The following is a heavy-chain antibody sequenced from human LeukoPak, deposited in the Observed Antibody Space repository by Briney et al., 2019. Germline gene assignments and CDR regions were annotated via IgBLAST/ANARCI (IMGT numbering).Heavy chain of an antibody. D-gene: IGHD3-22*01. CDR3: AKDDYYDSSGYYYGGY. CDR1: GFTFSSYA. Sequence: GGSLRLSCAASGFTFSSYAMSWVRQAPGKGLEWVPAISGSGGSTYYADSVKGRFTISRDNSKNTLYLQMNSLRAEDTAVYYCAKDDYYDSSGYYYGGYWGQGTLVTVSS. J-gene: IGHJ4*02. V-gene: IGHV3-23*01. CDR2: ISGSGGST.